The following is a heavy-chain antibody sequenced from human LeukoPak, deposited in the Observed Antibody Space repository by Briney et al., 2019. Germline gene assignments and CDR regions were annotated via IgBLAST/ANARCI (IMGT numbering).Heavy chain of an antibody. CDR1: GFTFSSYW. CDR3: AREETYYDFWSGNYYYYYMDV. V-gene: IGHV3-74*01. CDR2: INSDGSST. J-gene: IGHJ6*03. Sequence: GGSLRLSCAASGFTFSSYWMHWVRQAPGEGLVWVSRINSDGSSTSYADSVKGRFTISRDNAKNTLYLQMNSLRAEDTAVYYCAREETYYDFWSGNYYYYYMDVWGKGTTVTVSS. D-gene: IGHD3-3*01.